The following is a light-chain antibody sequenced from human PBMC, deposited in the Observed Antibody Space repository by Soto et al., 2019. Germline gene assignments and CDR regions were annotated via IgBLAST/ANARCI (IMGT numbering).Light chain of an antibody. Sequence: QSVLTQPASVSGSPGQSITISCTGTSSDVGSYNLVSWYQHHPGKAPKVMIYEGSKRPSGVSIRFSGSKSGNTASLTISGLQTEDEADYYCCSYAGSSTYVFGTGTKLTVL. J-gene: IGLJ1*01. CDR1: SSDVGSYNL. V-gene: IGLV2-23*01. CDR3: CSYAGSSTYV. CDR2: EGS.